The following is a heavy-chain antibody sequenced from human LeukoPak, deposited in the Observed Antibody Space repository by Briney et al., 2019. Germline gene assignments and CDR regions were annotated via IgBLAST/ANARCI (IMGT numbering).Heavy chain of an antibody. CDR2: INHSGST. CDR1: GGSFSGYY. V-gene: IGHV4-34*01. Sequence: SETLSLTCAVYGGSFSGYYWTWIRQPPGKGLEWIGEINHSGSTNYNPSLKSRVTISVDTSNKQFSLKLSSVTAADTAVYYCAREVYGDNYYYYMDVWGKGTTVTVSS. D-gene: IGHD4-17*01. CDR3: AREVYGDNYYYYMDV. J-gene: IGHJ6*03.